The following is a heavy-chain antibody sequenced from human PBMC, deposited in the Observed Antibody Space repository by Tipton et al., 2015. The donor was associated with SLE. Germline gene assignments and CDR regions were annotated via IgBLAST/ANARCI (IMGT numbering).Heavy chain of an antibody. D-gene: IGHD1-7*01. J-gene: IGHJ3*02. CDR2: ISGGGNSI. Sequence: SLRLSCTASGFTFGDYAMSWVRQAPGKGLDWISFISGGGNSIYYADSLKGRFTISRDNAKNSLYLQMNSLRADDTAVYYCARSMEYNWNYGGAFDIWGEGTVVTVSS. CDR1: GFTFGDYA. V-gene: IGHV3-48*03. CDR3: ARSMEYNWNYGGAFDI.